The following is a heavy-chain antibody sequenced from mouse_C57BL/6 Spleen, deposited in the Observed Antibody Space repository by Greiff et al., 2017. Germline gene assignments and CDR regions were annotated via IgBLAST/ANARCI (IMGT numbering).Heavy chain of an antibody. D-gene: IGHD1-1*01. J-gene: IGHJ2*01. CDR3: ARDEDQTVVATQGCFDY. CDR2: FYPGSGSI. CDR1: GYTFTEYT. Sequence: QVQLQQSGAELVKPGASVKLSCKASGYTFTEYTIHWVKQRSGQGLEWIGWFYPGSGSIKYNEKFKDKATLTADKSSSTVYMELSRLTSEDSAVYFCARDEDQTVVATQGCFDYWGQGTTLTVSS. V-gene: IGHV1-62-2*01.